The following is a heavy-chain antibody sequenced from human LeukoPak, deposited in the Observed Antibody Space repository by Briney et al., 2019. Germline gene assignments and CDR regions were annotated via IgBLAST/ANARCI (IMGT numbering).Heavy chain of an antibody. CDR3: ARGRTIPSAPFDY. V-gene: IGHV4-39*01. J-gene: IGHJ4*02. CDR1: GDSISTSNSY. D-gene: IGHD3-3*01. Sequence: SETLSLTCTVSGDSISTSNSYWGWIRQPPGTGLEWIGSIYYSGNTYYNASLKSRVTISVDTSKNQFSLKLSSVTAADTAVYYCARGRTIPSAPFDYWGQGTLVTVSS. CDR2: IYYSGNT.